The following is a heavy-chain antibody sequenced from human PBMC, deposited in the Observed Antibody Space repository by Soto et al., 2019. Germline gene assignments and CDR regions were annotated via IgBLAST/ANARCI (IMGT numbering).Heavy chain of an antibody. V-gene: IGHV4-4*07. CDR1: GGSMSNFY. D-gene: IGHD4-17*01. J-gene: IGHJ5*02. Sequence: SETLSLTCSVSGGSMSNFYWSWIRKTAGKGLEWMGRVYATGTSDYNPSLRSRIAMSVDISKKTFSLRLRSVTAADTGVYYCVRDGSKTLRDCFDPWGQGILVTVSS. CDR2: VYATGTS. CDR3: VRDGSKTLRDCFDP.